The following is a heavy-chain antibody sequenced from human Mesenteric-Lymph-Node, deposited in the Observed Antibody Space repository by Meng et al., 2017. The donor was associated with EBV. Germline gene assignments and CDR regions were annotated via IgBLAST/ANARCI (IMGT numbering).Heavy chain of an antibody. J-gene: IGHJ4*02. CDR2: IYYNGNT. V-gene: IGHV4-59*01. CDR1: GGSMSSYF. Sequence: QVQLQESGPGLVKPSETLSLPCTGSGGSMSSYFWGWIRQPPGKGLEWIGYIYYNGNTNYNPSLKNRVTISVDTSNNHFSLKLSSVTAADTAVYYCTRFLRGYIGSLDFWGQGTLVTVSS. CDR3: TRFLRGYIGSLDF. D-gene: IGHD5-12*01.